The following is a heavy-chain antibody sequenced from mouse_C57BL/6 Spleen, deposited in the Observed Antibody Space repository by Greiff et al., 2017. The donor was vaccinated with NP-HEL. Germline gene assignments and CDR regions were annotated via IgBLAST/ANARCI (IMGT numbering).Heavy chain of an antibody. CDR1: GYSITSGYD. CDR2: ISYSGST. J-gene: IGHJ3*01. CDR3: ARANYDGDWFAY. Sequence: EVQLQESGPGMVKPSQSLSLTCTVTGYSITSGYDWHWIRHFPGNKLEWMGYISYSGSTNYNPSLKSRISITHDTSKNHFFLKLNSVTTEDTATYYCARANYDGDWFAYWGQGTLVTVSA. V-gene: IGHV3-1*01. D-gene: IGHD2-3*01.